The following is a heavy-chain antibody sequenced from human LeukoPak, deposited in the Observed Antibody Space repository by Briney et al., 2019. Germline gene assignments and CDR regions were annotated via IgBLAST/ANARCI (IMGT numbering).Heavy chain of an antibody. Sequence: SVKVSCKASGGTFSSYAISWVRQAPGQGLEWMGGITPIFGTANYAQKFQGRVTITADESTSTAYMELSSLRSEGTAVYYCARGRGYSYGYYYYYYGMDVWGQGTTVTVSS. CDR2: ITPIFGTA. CDR1: GGTFSSYA. CDR3: ARGRGYSYGYYYYYYGMDV. J-gene: IGHJ6*02. D-gene: IGHD5-18*01. V-gene: IGHV1-69*13.